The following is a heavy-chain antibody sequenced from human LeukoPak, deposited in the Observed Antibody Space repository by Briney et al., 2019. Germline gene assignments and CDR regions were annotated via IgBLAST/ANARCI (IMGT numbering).Heavy chain of an antibody. CDR1: GGSLSNYY. Sequence: SETLSLTSSVSGGSLSNYYWSWIRQPPGKGLEWIGYIYYSGSTYYNPSLKSRVTISVDTSKNKFSLKLSSVTAADTAVYYCARGLLDADAFDIWGQGTMVTVSS. J-gene: IGHJ3*02. D-gene: IGHD2-21*01. CDR2: IYYSGST. V-gene: IGHV4-30-4*01. CDR3: ARGLLDADAFDI.